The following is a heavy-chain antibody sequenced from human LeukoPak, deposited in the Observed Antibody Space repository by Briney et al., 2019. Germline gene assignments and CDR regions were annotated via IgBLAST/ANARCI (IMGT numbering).Heavy chain of an antibody. Sequence: GGSLRLSCAASGFTFDDYGMSWVRQAPGKGLEWVSGINWNGGSTGYADSVKGRFTISRDNAKNSLYLQMNSLRAEDTALYYCAAREVYLAYCGGDCYLGDAFDIWGQGTMVTVSS. J-gene: IGHJ3*02. D-gene: IGHD2-21*02. V-gene: IGHV3-20*04. CDR1: GFTFDDYG. CDR2: INWNGGST. CDR3: AAREVYLAYCGGDCYLGDAFDI.